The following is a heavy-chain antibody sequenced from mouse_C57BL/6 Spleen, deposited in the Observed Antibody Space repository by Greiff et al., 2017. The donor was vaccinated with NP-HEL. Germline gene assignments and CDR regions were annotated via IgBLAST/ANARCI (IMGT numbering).Heavy chain of an antibody. CDR1: GYTFTSYW. V-gene: IGHV1-55*01. Sequence: VQLQQPGAELVKPGASVKMSCKASGYTFTSYWITWVKQRPGQGLEWIGDIYPGSGSTNYNEKFKSKATLTVDTSSSTAYMQLSSLTSEDSAVYYCASGDYDKGVFAYWGQGTLVTVSA. J-gene: IGHJ3*01. CDR2: IYPGSGST. CDR3: ASGDYDKGVFAY. D-gene: IGHD2-4*01.